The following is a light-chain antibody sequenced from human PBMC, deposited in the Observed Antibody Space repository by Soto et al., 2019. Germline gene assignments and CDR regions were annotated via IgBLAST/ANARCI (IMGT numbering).Light chain of an antibody. CDR2: GNS. Sequence: QSVLTQPPSVSGAPGQRVTISCTGSSSNIGAGYDVHWYQQLPGTAPKLLIYGNSNRPSGVPDRFSGSKSGTSASLAITGLQAEDEADYYCQSYDSSRGVFGVGTKLTVL. J-gene: IGLJ2*01. CDR1: SSNIGAGYD. CDR3: QSYDSSRGV. V-gene: IGLV1-40*01.